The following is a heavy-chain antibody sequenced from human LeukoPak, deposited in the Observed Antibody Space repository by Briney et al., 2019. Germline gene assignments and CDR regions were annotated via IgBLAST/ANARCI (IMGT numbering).Heavy chain of an antibody. V-gene: IGHV1-2*02. CDR3: AREGSYSYGLNWFDP. D-gene: IGHD5-18*01. CDR1: GYTFTGYY. J-gene: IGHJ5*02. Sequence: GASVKVSCKASGYTFTGYYMHWVRQAPGQGLEWMGWINPNSGGTNYAQKFQGRVTMTRDTSISTAYMELSRLRSDDTAVYYCAREGSYSYGLNWFDPWGQGTLVTVSS. CDR2: INPNSGGT.